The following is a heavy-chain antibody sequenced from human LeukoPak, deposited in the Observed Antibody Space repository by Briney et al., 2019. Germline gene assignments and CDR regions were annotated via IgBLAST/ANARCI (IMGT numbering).Heavy chain of an antibody. D-gene: IGHD3-22*01. V-gene: IGHV4-39*07. CDR1: GGSISSSSYY. Sequence: SETLSLTCTVSGGSISSSSYYWGWIRQPLGKGLEWIGSIHYSGSTYYNPSLKSRVTISVDTSKNQFSLKLSSVTAADTAVYYCARANYYDSSGLRYWGQGTLVTVSS. CDR2: IHYSGST. J-gene: IGHJ4*02. CDR3: ARANYYDSSGLRY.